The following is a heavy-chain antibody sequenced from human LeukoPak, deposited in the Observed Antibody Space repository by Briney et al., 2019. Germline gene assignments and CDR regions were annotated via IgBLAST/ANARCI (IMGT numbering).Heavy chain of an antibody. CDR3: ARQLGIKAVPLDY. Sequence: ASVKVSCKASGYTFTSYYMHWVRQAPGQGLEWMGIINPSGGSTSYAQKFQGRVTITADESTSTAYMELSSLRSEDTAVYYCARQLGIKAVPLDYWGQGTLVTVSS. CDR2: INPSGGST. V-gene: IGHV1-46*01. CDR1: GYTFTSYY. J-gene: IGHJ4*02. D-gene: IGHD7-27*01.